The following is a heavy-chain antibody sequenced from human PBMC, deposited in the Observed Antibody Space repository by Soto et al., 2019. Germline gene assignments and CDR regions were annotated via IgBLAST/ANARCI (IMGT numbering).Heavy chain of an antibody. CDR3: ARLWTTVANDY. Sequence: QVQLQESGPGLVKPSETLSLTCTVSGGSIRGNYWTWILQPPGKGLEWIGYIYYSGSTNHNPSLKSRVTISIDTSNSQCTLKLSSVTAADTAVYYCARLWTTVANDYWCQGTLVTVSS. CDR1: GGSIRGNY. D-gene: IGHD4-17*01. V-gene: IGHV4-59*08. CDR2: IYYSGST. J-gene: IGHJ4*02.